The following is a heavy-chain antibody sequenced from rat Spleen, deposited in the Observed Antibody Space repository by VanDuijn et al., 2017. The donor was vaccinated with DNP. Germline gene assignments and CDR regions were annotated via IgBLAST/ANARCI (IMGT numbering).Heavy chain of an antibody. V-gene: IGHV5-31*01. CDR2: ITSSGGST. J-gene: IGHJ1*01. Sequence: EVQLVESGGGLVQPGRSLKLSCVVSGFTFNNYWMTWIRQVPGKGLEWVAAITSSGGSTYYPDSVKGRFTISRDNAKNTLYLQMNSLRSEDTATYYCTRGAGSPYWSFDFWGPGTVVTVSS. CDR3: TRGAGSPYWSFDF. CDR1: GFTFNNYW. D-gene: IGHD5-1*01.